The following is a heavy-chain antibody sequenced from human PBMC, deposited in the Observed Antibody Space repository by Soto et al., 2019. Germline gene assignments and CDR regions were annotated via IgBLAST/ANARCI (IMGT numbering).Heavy chain of an antibody. CDR3: AYGSTPFDY. D-gene: IGHD6-13*01. Sequence: EVQLLESGGGLVQPGGSLRLSCAASGFTFSSYAMSWVRQAPGKGLEWVSAISGSGGSTYYADSVKGRFTVSRDNSKNTLYLQMNGLRVEDTSVYDCAYGSTPFDYWGQGTLVTVSS. CDR2: ISGSGGST. CDR1: GFTFSSYA. J-gene: IGHJ4*02. V-gene: IGHV3-23*01.